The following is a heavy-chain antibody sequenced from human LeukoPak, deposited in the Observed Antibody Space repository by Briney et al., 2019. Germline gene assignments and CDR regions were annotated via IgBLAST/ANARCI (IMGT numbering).Heavy chain of an antibody. D-gene: IGHD2-2*01. CDR1: GFTFNNYG. V-gene: IGHV3-33*01. J-gene: IGHJ6*02. CDR3: ARVYCSSTSCYGKYYYYGMDV. CDR2: IWYDGGNK. Sequence: GRSLRLSCAASGFTFNNYGMHWVRQAPGKGLEWVAVIWYDGGNKYYADSVKGRFTISRDNSKNTLYLQMNSLRVDDTAVYYCARVYCSSTSCYGKYYYYGMDVWGQGTTVTVSS.